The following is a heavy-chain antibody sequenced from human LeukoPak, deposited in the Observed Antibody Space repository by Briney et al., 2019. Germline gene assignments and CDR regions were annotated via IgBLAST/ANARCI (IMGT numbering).Heavy chain of an antibody. CDR3: ARGCIAVAGTFDY. CDR2: MNPNSGNT. V-gene: IGHV1-8*01. D-gene: IGHD6-19*01. CDR1: GYTFTSYD. Sequence: GASVEVSCKASGYTFTSYDINWVRQATGQGLEWMGWMNPNSGNTGYAQKFQGRVTMTRNTSISTAYMELSSLRAEDTAVYYCARGCIAVAGTFDYWGQGTLVTVSS. J-gene: IGHJ4*02.